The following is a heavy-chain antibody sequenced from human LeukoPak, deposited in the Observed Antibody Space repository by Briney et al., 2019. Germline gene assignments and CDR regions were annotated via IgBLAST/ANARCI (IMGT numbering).Heavy chain of an antibody. V-gene: IGHV5-51*01. Sequence: GESLKISSKGSGYSFTSYWIGWVRQMPGKGLEWMGIIYPGDSDTRYSPSFQGQVTISADKSISTAYLQWSSLKASDTAMYYCARLAMAGYCSGGSCYDWDYMDVWGKGTTVTISS. J-gene: IGHJ6*03. CDR1: GYSFTSYW. CDR3: ARLAMAGYCSGGSCYDWDYMDV. CDR2: IYPGDSDT. D-gene: IGHD2-15*01.